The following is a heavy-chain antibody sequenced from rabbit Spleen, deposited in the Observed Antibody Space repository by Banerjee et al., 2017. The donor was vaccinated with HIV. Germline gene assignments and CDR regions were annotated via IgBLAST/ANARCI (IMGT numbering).Heavy chain of an antibody. D-gene: IGHD1-1*01. CDR1: GFSFSDRDV. CDR2: IYTGSSGNT. Sequence: QEQLEESGGGLVKPEGSLTLTCKASGFSFSDRDVMCWVRQAPGKGPEWIACIYTGSSGNTYYASWAKGRFTISKTSSTTVTLQMTSLTAADMATYFCARNYVNAFDPWGQGTLVTVS. J-gene: IGHJ2*01. V-gene: IGHV1S45*01. CDR3: ARNYVNAFDP.